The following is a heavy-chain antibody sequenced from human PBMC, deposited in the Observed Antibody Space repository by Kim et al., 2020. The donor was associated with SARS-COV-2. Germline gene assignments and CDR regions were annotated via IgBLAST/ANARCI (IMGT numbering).Heavy chain of an antibody. CDR2: ISYDGSNK. D-gene: IGHD2-2*01. J-gene: IGHJ6*02. CDR3: ARGDCSSTSCYHYYYYGMDV. Sequence: GGSLRLSCAASGFTFSSYAMHWVRQAPGKGLEWVAVISYDGSNKYCADSVKGRFTISRDNSKNTLYLQMNSLRAEDTAVYYCARGDCSSTSCYHYYYYGMDVWGQGTTVTVSS. CDR1: GFTFSSYA. V-gene: IGHV3-30*04.